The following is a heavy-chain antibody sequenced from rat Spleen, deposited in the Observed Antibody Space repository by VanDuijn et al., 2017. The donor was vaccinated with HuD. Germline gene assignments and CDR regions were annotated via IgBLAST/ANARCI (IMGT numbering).Heavy chain of an antibody. CDR3: ARPTTGIPFNY. V-gene: IGHV5-29*01. D-gene: IGHD1-9*01. CDR1: GFTFSNYG. CDR2: ISYDGSST. J-gene: IGHJ2*01. Sequence: EVQLVESGGGLVQPGRSLKLSCEASGFTFSNYGMAWVRQAPTKGLEWVATISYDGSSTYYRDSVRGRFTVSRDNAKSTLYLQMGSLRSEDTAIYYCARPTTGIPFNYWGQGVMVTVSS.